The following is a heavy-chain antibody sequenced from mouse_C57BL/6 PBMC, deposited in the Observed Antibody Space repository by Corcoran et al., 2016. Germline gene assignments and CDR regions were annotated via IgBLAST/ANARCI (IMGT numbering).Heavy chain of an antibody. CDR2: INPNNGGT. V-gene: IGHV1-26*01. Sequence: EVQLQQSGPELVKPGASVKISCKASGYTLTDYYMNWVKQSHGKSLEWIGDINPNNGGTSYNQKFKGKATLTVDKSSSTAYMELRSLTSEDSAVYYCARIFLLGAMDYWGQGTSVTVSS. J-gene: IGHJ4*01. CDR1: GYTLTDYY. CDR3: ARIFLLGAMDY.